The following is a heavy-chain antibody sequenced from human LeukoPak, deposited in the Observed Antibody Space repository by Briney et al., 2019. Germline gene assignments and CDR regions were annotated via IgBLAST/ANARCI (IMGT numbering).Heavy chain of an antibody. Sequence: PGRSLRLSCAASGFTFSRYGIHWVRQAPGKGVEGVAVIWYDGSNKYYADSVKGRFTIYRDNSKNTLYLQMNSLRAEDTAVYYCARVNWNYVPYYCYMDVWGKGTTVTVSS. CDR1: GFTFSRYG. CDR3: ARVNWNYVPYYCYMDV. J-gene: IGHJ6*03. CDR2: IWYDGSNK. V-gene: IGHV3-33*01. D-gene: IGHD1-7*01.